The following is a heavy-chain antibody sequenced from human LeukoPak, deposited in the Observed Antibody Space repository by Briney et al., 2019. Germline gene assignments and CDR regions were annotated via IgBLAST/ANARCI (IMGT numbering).Heavy chain of an antibody. CDR3: AEVTVSDY. CDR1: GYSISSGYY. Sequence: SETLSLTCAVSGYSISSGYYWGWIRQPPGKGLEWIGSISYSGSTYYNPSLKSRVTISADTSKNQFSLKLSSVTAADTAVYYCAEVTVSDYWGQGTLVTVPS. CDR2: ISYSGST. V-gene: IGHV4-38-2*01. J-gene: IGHJ4*02. D-gene: IGHD5-18*01.